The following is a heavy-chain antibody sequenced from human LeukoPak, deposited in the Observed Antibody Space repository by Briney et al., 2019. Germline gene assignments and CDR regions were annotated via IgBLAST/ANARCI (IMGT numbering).Heavy chain of an antibody. Sequence: PGGSLRLSCAASGFIFSSYGMHWVRQAPGKGLEWVAFIRYDGRNKYYADSVKGRFTISRDNAKNSLYLQMNSLRAEDTAVYYCARQAPIAPPPFDYWGQGTLVTVSS. V-gene: IGHV3-30*02. CDR3: ARQAPIAPPPFDY. D-gene: IGHD2-21*01. CDR2: IRYDGRNK. J-gene: IGHJ4*02. CDR1: GFIFSSYG.